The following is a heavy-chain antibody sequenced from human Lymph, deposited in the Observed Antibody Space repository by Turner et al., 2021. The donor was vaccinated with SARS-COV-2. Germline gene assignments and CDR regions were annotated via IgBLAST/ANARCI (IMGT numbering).Heavy chain of an antibody. D-gene: IGHD5-18*01. CDR3: ARQLWLRGTFDY. CDR1: GFTFSSYG. CDR2: IWYDGSNK. J-gene: IGHJ4*02. Sequence: QVLLVESGGGVVPPGRSLRLSGAASGFTFSSYGMHWVRQAPGKGLEWVAAIWYDGSNKYYADSVKGRFTISRDNSKNTLYLQMNSLRAEDTAVYYCARQLWLRGTFDYWGQGTLVTVSS. V-gene: IGHV3-33*01.